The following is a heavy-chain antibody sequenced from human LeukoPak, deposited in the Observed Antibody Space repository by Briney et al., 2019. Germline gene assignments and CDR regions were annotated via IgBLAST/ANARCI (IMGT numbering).Heavy chain of an antibody. CDR3: AKDLIMDIVATSLFDY. D-gene: IGHD5-12*01. V-gene: IGHV3-23*01. CDR2: ISGSGGST. CDR1: GFTFSSYA. J-gene: IGHJ4*02. Sequence: TGGSLRLSCAASGFTFSSYAMSWVRQAPGKGLEWVSAISGSGGSTYYADSVKGRFTISRDNSKNTLYLQMNSLRAEDTAVYYCAKDLIMDIVATSLFDYWGQGTLVTVSS.